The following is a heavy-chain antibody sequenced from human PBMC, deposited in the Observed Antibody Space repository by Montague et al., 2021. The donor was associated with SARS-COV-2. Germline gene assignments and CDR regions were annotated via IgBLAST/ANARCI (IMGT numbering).Heavy chain of an antibody. V-gene: IGHV4-4*07. CDR1: GGSISGHY. J-gene: IGHJ4*02. CDR3: VRDQGRSNWNYPDY. CDR2: IYNSGST. D-gene: IGHD1-20*01. Sequence: SETLSLTCTVSGGSISGHYWSWFRQSAGKGLEWIGRIYNSGSTSYNPSLKSRVTMSVDTSKNQFSLKLSSVTAADTAVYYCVRDQGRSNWNYPDYWGQGTLVTVSS.